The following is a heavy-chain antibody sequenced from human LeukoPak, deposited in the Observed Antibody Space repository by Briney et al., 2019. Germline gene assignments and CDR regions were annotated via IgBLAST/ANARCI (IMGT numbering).Heavy chain of an antibody. D-gene: IGHD3-9*01. Sequence: PGGSLRLSCAASGFTFSNYNMNWVRQPPGKGLQWVSYISSSSNIIYYADSVKGRFTISRDNAKNSLYLQMNSLRAEDTAVYYCARDRLYGAFYSFDRYYFDYWGQGTLVTVSS. CDR3: ARDRLYGAFYSFDRYYFDY. V-gene: IGHV3-48*04. CDR2: ISSSSNII. J-gene: IGHJ4*02. CDR1: GFTFSNYN.